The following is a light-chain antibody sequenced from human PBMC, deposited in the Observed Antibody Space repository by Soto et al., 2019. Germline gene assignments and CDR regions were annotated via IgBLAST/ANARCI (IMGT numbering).Light chain of an antibody. J-gene: IGKJ4*01. V-gene: IGKV1-12*01. CDR3: QQAHSFPLT. CDR1: QGISSW. Sequence: DIQMTQSPSSVSASVGDRVTITCRASQGISSWLVWYQQKPGTAPNLLISAASSLQSGVPSRFSGSGSGTDFTLIISNLQPEDFATYYCQQAHSFPLTFGGGTKVEI. CDR2: AAS.